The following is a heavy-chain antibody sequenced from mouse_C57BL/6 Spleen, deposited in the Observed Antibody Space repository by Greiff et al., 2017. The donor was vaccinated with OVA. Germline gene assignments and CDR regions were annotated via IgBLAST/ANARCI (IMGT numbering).Heavy chain of an antibody. CDR1: GYTFTSYW. Sequence: VKLQQPGAELVRPGTSVKLSCKASGYTFTSYWMHWVKQRPGQGLEWIGVIDPSDSYTNYNQKFKGKATLTVDTSSSTAYMQLSSLTSEDSAVYYCARTDDYEYCDVWGTGTTVTVSS. D-gene: IGHD2-4*01. J-gene: IGHJ1*03. V-gene: IGHV1-59*01. CDR2: IDPSDSYT. CDR3: ARTDDYEYCDV.